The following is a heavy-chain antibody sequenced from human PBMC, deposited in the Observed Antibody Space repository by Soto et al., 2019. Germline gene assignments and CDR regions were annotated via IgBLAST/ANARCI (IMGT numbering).Heavy chain of an antibody. D-gene: IGHD3-10*01. J-gene: IGHJ6*02. V-gene: IGHV1-18*01. CDR2: ISAYNGDT. CDR1: GYTFTNYG. Sequence: VASVKVSCKASGYTFTNYGIIWVRQAPGQGPELMGWISAYNGDTNYAQKFQTRVTMTTDKSTDTAYMDLRSLTSDDTAIYYCARAGAAPYYYYGLDVWGQGTTVTVSS. CDR3: ARAGAAPYYYYGLDV.